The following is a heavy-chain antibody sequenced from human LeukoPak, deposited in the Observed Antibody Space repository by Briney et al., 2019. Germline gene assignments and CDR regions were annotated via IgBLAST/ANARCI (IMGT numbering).Heavy chain of an antibody. CDR1: GFTFRSYA. V-gene: IGHV3-30-3*01. Sequence: PGGSLRLSCVASGFTFRSYAMHWVRQAPGKGLEWVIVISSDGTNKYYADSVKGRFTVSRDNSKNTLYLQMNSLRDEDTAVYYCARDVGVEYWGQGTLVTVSS. J-gene: IGHJ4*02. D-gene: IGHD3-3*01. CDR2: ISSDGTNK. CDR3: ARDVGVEY.